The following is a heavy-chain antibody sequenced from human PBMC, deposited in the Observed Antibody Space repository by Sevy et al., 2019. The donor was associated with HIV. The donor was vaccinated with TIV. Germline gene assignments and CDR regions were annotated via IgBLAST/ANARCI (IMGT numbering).Heavy chain of an antibody. Sequence: SETLSLTCSVSYGPISAYYWNWIRQSPGKGLEWIGSIHYTGSTDYNPSLKSRVTMSLGTSKNQFSLQLKSVTAADTALYYCARAPPVRSGDDSLNWFDPWGQGTLVTVSS. CDR3: ARAPPVRSGDDSLNWFDP. J-gene: IGHJ5*02. D-gene: IGHD2-21*02. V-gene: IGHV4-59*12. CDR2: IHYTGST. CDR1: YGPISAYY.